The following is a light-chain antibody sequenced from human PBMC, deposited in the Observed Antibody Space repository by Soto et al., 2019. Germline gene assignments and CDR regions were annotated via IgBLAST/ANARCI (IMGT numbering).Light chain of an antibody. CDR2: AAS. J-gene: IGKJ4*01. CDR1: QTISNT. CDR3: QYYNNWLAT. V-gene: IGKV3-15*01. Sequence: EAVRTQSPATLSVSPLDKVSLSCRANQTISNTLAWYQQKPGQAPRLLIYAASTRATGVSARFSGSGSGTEFTLTISSLQSEDFTIYYCQYYNNWLATFGGGTKVDIK.